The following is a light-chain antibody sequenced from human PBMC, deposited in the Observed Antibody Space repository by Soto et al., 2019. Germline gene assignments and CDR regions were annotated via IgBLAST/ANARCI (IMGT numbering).Light chain of an antibody. J-gene: IGLJ2*01. CDR1: SGSIANNY. V-gene: IGLV6-57*03. CDR2: EDD. Sequence: QSVSESPGKTVTISCTRSSGSIANNYVQWYQQRPGSAPTAVIHEDDQRPSGVPDRFSGSIDRSSNSASLTISGLKTEDEADYYCQSYDSTNQGIFGGGTQLTVL. CDR3: QSYDSTNQGI.